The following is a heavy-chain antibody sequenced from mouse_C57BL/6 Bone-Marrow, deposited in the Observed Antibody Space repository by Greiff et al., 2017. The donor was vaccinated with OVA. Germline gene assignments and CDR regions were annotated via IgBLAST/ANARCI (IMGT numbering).Heavy chain of an antibody. CDR2: IDPETGGT. Sequence: QVQLQQSGAELVRPGASVTLSCKASGYTFTDYEMHWVKQTPVHGLEWIGAIDPETGGTAYNQKFKGKAILTADKSSSTAYMELRSLTSEDSAVYYCTRDLLRYWYFDVWGTGTTVTVSS. CDR1: GYTFTDYE. J-gene: IGHJ1*03. D-gene: IGHD1-1*01. CDR3: TRDLLRYWYFDV. V-gene: IGHV1-15*01.